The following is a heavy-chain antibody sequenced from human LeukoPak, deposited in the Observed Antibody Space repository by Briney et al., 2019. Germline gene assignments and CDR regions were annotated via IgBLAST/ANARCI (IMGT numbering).Heavy chain of an antibody. CDR2: IYYSGST. V-gene: IGHV4-59*01. J-gene: IGHJ4*02. Sequence: SSETLSLTCTVSGGSISSYYWSWIRQPPGKGLEWIGNIYYSGSTNYNPSLKSRVTISVDTSKNQFSLRLSSVTAADTAVYYCARDDYGDFFFDSWGRGTLVTVSS. CDR1: GGSISSYY. D-gene: IGHD4-17*01. CDR3: ARDDYGDFFFDS.